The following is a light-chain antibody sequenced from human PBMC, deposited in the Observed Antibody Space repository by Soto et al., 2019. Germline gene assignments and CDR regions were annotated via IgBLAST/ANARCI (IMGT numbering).Light chain of an antibody. CDR1: QSVSSSY. CDR3: PQYGSPSPDT. J-gene: IGKJ2*01. V-gene: IGKV3-20*01. CDR2: GAS. Sequence: EIVLTQSPGTLSLSPGERATLSCRASQSVSSSYLAWYQQKPGQAPRLLIYGASSRATGIPDRFSGSGSGTDFTLTISRLEPEDFAVYYCPQYGSPSPDTFDQGTKLEIK.